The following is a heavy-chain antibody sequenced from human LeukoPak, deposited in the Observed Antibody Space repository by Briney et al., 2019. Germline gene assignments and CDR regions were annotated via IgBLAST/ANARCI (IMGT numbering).Heavy chain of an antibody. V-gene: IGHV3-7*01. J-gene: IGHJ4*02. CDR3: ASGDWKEGRYGGYRLTY. CDR1: GFMFSGFW. CDR2: INQDGSEK. Sequence: PGGSLRFSCAASGFMFSGFWMSWVRQAPGKGLEWVANINQDGSEKYHVDSVKGRFTISRDNAKNSLYLQMNSLRVEDTAVYYCASGDWKEGRYGGYRLTYWGQGTLVTVSS. D-gene: IGHD5-12*01.